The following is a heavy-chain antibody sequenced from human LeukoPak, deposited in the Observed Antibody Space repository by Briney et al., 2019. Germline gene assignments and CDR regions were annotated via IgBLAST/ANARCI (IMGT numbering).Heavy chain of an antibody. Sequence: SETLSLTCAVYGGSFSGYYWSWIRQPPGKGLEWIGEINHSGSTNYNPSLKSRVTILVDTSKNQFSLKLSSVTAADTAVYYCARRSSWHYYYGMDVWGQGTTVTVSS. J-gene: IGHJ6*02. CDR1: GGSFSGYY. D-gene: IGHD6-13*01. CDR3: ARRSSWHYYYGMDV. CDR2: INHSGST. V-gene: IGHV4-34*01.